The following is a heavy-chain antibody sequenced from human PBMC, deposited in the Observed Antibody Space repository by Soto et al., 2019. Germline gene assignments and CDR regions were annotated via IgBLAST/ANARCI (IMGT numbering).Heavy chain of an antibody. CDR1: GFTFGDYA. J-gene: IGHJ4*02. Sequence: EVQLVESGGGLEQPGRSLRLSCRGSGFTFGDYAVSWVRQAPGKGLEWVGLIRSESYGGTTIYAASVKARFIVSRDDSKSIAYLQMNSLKTEDTAVYYCVRSPNGSCGSWRGDYWGRGTLVTVSS. D-gene: IGHD3-16*01. CDR3: VRSPNGSCGSWRGDY. V-gene: IGHV3-49*04. CDR2: IRSESYGGTT.